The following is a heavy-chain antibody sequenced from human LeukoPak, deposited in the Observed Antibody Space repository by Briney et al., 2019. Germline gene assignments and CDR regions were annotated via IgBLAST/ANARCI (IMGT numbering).Heavy chain of an antibody. D-gene: IGHD5-12*01. CDR1: EFTFSGYW. CDR3: ARAQWRRPDY. CDR2: IKQDGSET. Sequence: GGSLRLACAASEFTFSGYWMSWFRQAPGKGLEWVATIKQDGSETDYVDSVKGRFTISRDNAKDSLYLQMNSLRIEDTAVYYCARAQWRRPDYWGQGTLVTVSS. V-gene: IGHV3-7*02. J-gene: IGHJ4*02.